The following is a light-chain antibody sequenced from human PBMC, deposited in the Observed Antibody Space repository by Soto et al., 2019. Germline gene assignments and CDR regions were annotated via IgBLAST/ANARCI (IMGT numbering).Light chain of an antibody. V-gene: IGKV3-20*01. J-gene: IGKJ1*01. CDR1: QTVSSGY. CDR3: QQYARSPWT. Sequence: EVVLTQSPGTLSLSPGEAATLSCRASQTVSSGYLAWYQQRSGQAPRILIYGSSSRASDVPDRFSGSGSGTEFTLTISSLEPDDFAVYFCQQYARSPWTFGQGTKLEIK. CDR2: GSS.